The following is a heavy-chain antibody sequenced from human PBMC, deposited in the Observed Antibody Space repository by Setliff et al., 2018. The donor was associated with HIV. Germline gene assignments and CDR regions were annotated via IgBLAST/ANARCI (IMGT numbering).Heavy chain of an antibody. CDR3: ARDLTSNSNCFEP. J-gene: IGHJ5*02. V-gene: IGHV4-39*02. CDR2: IYYSGTT. Sequence: PSETLSLTCTVSGGTISSSDYYWGWIRQPPGKGLEWIGSIYYSGTTYYNPSLKSRVTISVDTSKNQFSLKLTSVTAADTAIYYCARDLTSNSNCFEPWGQGTQVTVSS. D-gene: IGHD4-4*01. CDR1: GGTISSSDYY.